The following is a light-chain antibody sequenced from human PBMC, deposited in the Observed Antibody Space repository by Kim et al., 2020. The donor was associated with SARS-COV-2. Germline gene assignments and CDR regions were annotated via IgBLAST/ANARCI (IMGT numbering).Light chain of an antibody. V-gene: IGKV1-16*01. J-gene: IGKJ4*01. Sequence: DIQMTQSPSSLSASVGDRVTITCRASQDIRNYLAWFQQIPGKAPKSLIYAASNLQSGVPSRFSASGSGTDFTLTISSLQPEDFATYYCQQCHSYPLTFGGGTQVDIK. CDR2: AAS. CDR3: QQCHSYPLT. CDR1: QDIRNY.